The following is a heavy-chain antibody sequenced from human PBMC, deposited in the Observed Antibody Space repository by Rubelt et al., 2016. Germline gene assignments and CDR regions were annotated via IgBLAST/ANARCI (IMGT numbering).Heavy chain of an antibody. V-gene: IGHV3-74*01. Sequence: EVQLVESGGGLVQPGGSLRLSCAASGFTLSSYWMHWVRQAPGKGLVWVSRINRDGSITSYADSVKGRFTISRDNAKNTLYLQMNRLRAEDTAVYYCVSSSLDYWGQGTLVTVSS. J-gene: IGHJ4*02. CDR3: VSSSLDY. CDR2: INRDGSIT. CDR1: GFTLSSYW. D-gene: IGHD6-13*01.